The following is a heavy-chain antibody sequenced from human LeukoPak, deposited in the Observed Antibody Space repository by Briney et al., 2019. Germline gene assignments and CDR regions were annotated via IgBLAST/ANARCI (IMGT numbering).Heavy chain of an antibody. J-gene: IGHJ4*02. CDR1: GGSISSGGYY. V-gene: IGHV4-31*03. D-gene: IGHD3-3*01. CDR3: ARAGGFFSPFGY. Sequence: SETLSLTCTVSGGSISSGGYYWSWIRQHPGKGLEWIGYIYYSGSTYYNPSLKSRVTISVDTSKNQFSLKLTSVTAADTAVYFCARAGGFFSPFGYWGQGTLVTVSS. CDR2: IYYSGST.